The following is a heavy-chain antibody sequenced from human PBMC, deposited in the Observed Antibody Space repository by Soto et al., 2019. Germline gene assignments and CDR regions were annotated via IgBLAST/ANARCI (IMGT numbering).Heavy chain of an antibody. Sequence: GESLKISCKGSGYSFTSYWIAWVRQMPGKGLEWMGIIYPGDSDTRYSPSFQGQVTISADKSINTAYLQWSSLKASDTAMFYCARHVGVAGWPSYYYGMDVWGQGTTVTVSS. CDR3: ARHVGVAGWPSYYYGMDV. D-gene: IGHD6-19*01. CDR2: IYPGDSDT. J-gene: IGHJ6*02. V-gene: IGHV5-51*01. CDR1: GYSFTSYW.